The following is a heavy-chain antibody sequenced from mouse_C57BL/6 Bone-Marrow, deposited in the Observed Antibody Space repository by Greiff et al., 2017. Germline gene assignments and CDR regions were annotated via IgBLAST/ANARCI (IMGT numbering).Heavy chain of an antibody. V-gene: IGHV2-2*01. CDR2: IWSGGSS. Sequence: QVQLQQSGPGLVQPSQSLSITCTVSGFSLTSYGVHWVRQSPGKGLEWLGVIWSGGSSDYNAAFISRLSISKDNSKSQVFFKMNRLQAEDTAIYYWAGTHTQLRHYYYAMDYWGQGTSVTVSS. CDR1: GFSLTSYG. CDR3: AGTHTQLRHYYYAMDY. D-gene: IGHD3-2*02. J-gene: IGHJ4*01.